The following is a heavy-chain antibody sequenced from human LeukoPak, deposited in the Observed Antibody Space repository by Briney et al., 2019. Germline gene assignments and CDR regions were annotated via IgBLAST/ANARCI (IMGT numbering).Heavy chain of an antibody. D-gene: IGHD1-26*01. Sequence: ASVKVSCKASGYTFTAYYMHWVRQAPGQGLEWMGWINPNSGDTNYQGRVTMARDTSINTVYMQLSRLRSDDTAVYYCATGAASYYGDWGQGTLVTVSS. CDR2: INPNSGDT. J-gene: IGHJ4*02. CDR3: ATGAASYYGD. CDR1: GYTFTAYY. V-gene: IGHV1-2*02.